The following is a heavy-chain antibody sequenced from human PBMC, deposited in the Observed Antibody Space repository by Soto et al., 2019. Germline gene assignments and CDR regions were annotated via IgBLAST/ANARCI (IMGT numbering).Heavy chain of an antibody. CDR3: AREGGYDILTGSPIPFDY. D-gene: IGHD3-9*01. CDR1: GGSISSYY. Sequence: SETLSLTCTVSGGSISSYYWSWIRQPPGKGLEWIGYIYYSGSTNYNPSLKSRVTISVGTSKNQFSLKLSSVTAADTAVYYCAREGGYDILTGSPIPFDYWGQGTLVTVSS. CDR2: IYYSGST. J-gene: IGHJ4*02. V-gene: IGHV4-59*01.